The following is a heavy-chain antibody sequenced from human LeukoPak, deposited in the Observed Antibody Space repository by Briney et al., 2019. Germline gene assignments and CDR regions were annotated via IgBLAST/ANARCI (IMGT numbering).Heavy chain of an antibody. V-gene: IGHV3-30*02. D-gene: IGHD1-14*01. CDR1: GFTFSSYG. CDR2: IRYDGSNK. Sequence: GGSLRLSCAASGFTFSSYGMHWVRQAPGKGLEWVAFIRYDGSNKYYPDSVKGRFTISRDNSKNTVYLQMNSLRAEDTAVYYCAKDVGTTRSFDLWGQGTMVTVSS. J-gene: IGHJ3*01. CDR3: AKDVGTTRSFDL.